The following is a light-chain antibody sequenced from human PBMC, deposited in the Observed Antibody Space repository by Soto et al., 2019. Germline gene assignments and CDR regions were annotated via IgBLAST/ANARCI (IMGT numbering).Light chain of an antibody. J-gene: IGLJ3*02. CDR3: CSYTTNNTWV. CDR1: NSDVGAYNY. V-gene: IGLV2-14*01. Sequence: QSALTQPASVSGSPGQSITISCTGTNSDVGAYNYVSWYQEHPGKAPKLIIYEVNDRPSGVSTRFSASKSANTASLTISGLQPDDEADYYCCSYTTNNTWVFGGGTQLTVL. CDR2: EVN.